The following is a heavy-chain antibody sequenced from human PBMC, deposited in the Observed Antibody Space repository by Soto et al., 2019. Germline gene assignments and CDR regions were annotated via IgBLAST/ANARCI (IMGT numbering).Heavy chain of an antibody. CDR3: ARASTDSSSWYNNWFDP. D-gene: IGHD6-13*01. Sequence: SETLSLTCTVSGGSINSGGYYWSWIRQHPGKGLEWIGYIYYGGSTYYNPSLKSRVTISVDTSKNQFSLKLSSVTAADTAVYYCARASTDSSSWYNNWFDPWGQGTLVTVSS. CDR2: IYYGGST. V-gene: IGHV4-31*03. J-gene: IGHJ5*02. CDR1: GGSINSGGYY.